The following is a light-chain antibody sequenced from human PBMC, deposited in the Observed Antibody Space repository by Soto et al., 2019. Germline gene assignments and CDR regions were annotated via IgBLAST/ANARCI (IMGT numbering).Light chain of an antibody. CDR3: QQYDKWPRT. J-gene: IGKJ1*01. V-gene: IGKV3-15*01. CDR2: AAS. Sequence: REMTQSPATLSLTPGERVTLSCRASESVSTNLAWYQQKAGQAPRLLIYAASTRATGIPARFSGSGSGTEFTLTISSLQSEDFAVYYCQQYDKWPRTSGQGTKVDIK. CDR1: ESVSTN.